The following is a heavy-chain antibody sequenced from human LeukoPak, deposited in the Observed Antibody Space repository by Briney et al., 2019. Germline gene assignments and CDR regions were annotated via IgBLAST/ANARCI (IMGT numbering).Heavy chain of an antibody. V-gene: IGHV3-15*01. CDR1: GFTFSNAW. CDR3: TTDPAYYGSGSYDY. D-gene: IGHD3-10*01. J-gene: IGHJ4*02. CDR2: IKSKTDGGTT. Sequence: PGGSLRLSCAASGFTFSNAWMSWVRQAPGKGLEWVGRIKSKTDGGTTDYAAPVKGRFTISRDDSKNTLYLQMNSLKTEDTAVYYCTTDPAYYGSGSYDYWGQGTLVTVSS.